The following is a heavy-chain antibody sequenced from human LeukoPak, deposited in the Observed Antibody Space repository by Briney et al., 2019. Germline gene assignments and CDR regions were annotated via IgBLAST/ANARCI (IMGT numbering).Heavy chain of an antibody. J-gene: IGHJ4*02. D-gene: IGHD2-15*01. CDR3: AKGGDIVVVVAATVDY. Sequence: PGGSLRLSCEASGFPFSTFDMSWVRQAPGMGLEWVAVLLGGTGETYYADSVKGRFTISRDNSKDTLYLQMNSLRAEDTAVYYCAKGGDIVVVVAATVDYWGQGTLVTVSS. CDR1: GFPFSTFD. V-gene: IGHV3-23*01. CDR2: LLGGTGET.